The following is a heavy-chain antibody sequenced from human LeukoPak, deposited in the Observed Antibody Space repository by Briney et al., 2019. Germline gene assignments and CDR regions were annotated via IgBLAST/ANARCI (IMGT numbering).Heavy chain of an antibody. J-gene: IGHJ4*02. CDR2: ITTNGGST. CDR3: AKGWVLWDY. CDR1: GFTFSNYA. Sequence: GGSLRLSCAASGFTFSNYAMHWVRQAPGKGLEYVSAITTNGGSTYYANSVEGRFTISRDNSKNTLYLQMGSLRAEDMAVYYCAKGWVLWDYWGQGTLVTVSS. D-gene: IGHD2/OR15-2a*01. V-gene: IGHV3-64*01.